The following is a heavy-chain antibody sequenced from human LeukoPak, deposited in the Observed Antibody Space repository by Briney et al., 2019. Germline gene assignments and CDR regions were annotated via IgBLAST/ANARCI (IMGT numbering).Heavy chain of an antibody. D-gene: IGHD3-10*01. CDR2: IYTSGST. CDR3: AREITMVRGVIIKSYYYYYMDV. Sequence: SETLSLTCTVSGGSISSYYWSWIRQPAGKGLEWIGRIYTSGSTNYNPSLKSRVTMSVDTSKNQFSLKLSSVTAADTAVYYCAREITMVRGVIIKSYYYYYMDVWGKGTTVTISS. J-gene: IGHJ6*03. CDR1: GGSISSYY. V-gene: IGHV4-4*07.